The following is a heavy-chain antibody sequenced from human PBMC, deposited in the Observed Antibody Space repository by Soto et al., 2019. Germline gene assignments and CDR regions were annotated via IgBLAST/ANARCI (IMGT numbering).Heavy chain of an antibody. CDR1: GYTFTSYG. Sequence: DSVKVSCKASGYTFTSYGISWVRQAPGQGLEWMVWISAYNGNTNYAQKLQGRVTMTTDTSTSTAYMELRSLRSDDTAVYYCARDGYCSSTSCYRDGWFDPWGQGTPAPVSS. CDR3: ARDGYCSSTSCYRDGWFDP. J-gene: IGHJ5*02. D-gene: IGHD2-2*01. CDR2: ISAYNGNT. V-gene: IGHV1-18*04.